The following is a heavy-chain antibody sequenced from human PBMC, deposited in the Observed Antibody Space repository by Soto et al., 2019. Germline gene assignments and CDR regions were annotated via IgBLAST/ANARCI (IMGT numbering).Heavy chain of an antibody. CDR3: VKGGWLDD. J-gene: IGHJ4*02. Sequence: EVHLLESGGGLVQPGGSLRLSCAAPGFTFSGYEMSWARQGPGKGLEWVSFISSSGHTTYYADSVKGRFTMSRDNSKNTLYLQMSSLRGEDTALYYCVKGGWLDDWGQGTLVTVSS. D-gene: IGHD6-19*01. CDR1: GFTFSGYE. CDR2: ISSSGHTT. V-gene: IGHV3-23*01.